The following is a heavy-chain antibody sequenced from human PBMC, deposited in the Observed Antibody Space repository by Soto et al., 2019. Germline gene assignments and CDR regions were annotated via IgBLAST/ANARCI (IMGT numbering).Heavy chain of an antibody. D-gene: IGHD3-3*01. CDR1: GGSISSSIYY. V-gene: IGHV4-61*05. CDR2: IYYSGST. CDR3: ARLPVDFWSGYFDY. Sequence: PSETLSLTCTVSGGSISSSIYYWSWIRQPPGKGLEWIGYIYYSGSTNYNPSLKSRVTISVDTSKNQFSLKLSSVTAADTAVYYCARLPVDFWSGYFDYWGQGTLVTVSS. J-gene: IGHJ4*02.